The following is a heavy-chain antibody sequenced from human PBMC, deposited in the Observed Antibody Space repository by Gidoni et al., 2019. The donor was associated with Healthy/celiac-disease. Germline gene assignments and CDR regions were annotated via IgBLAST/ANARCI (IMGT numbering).Heavy chain of an antibody. J-gene: IGHJ3*02. CDR1: GFTFSSYS. CDR3: ASYYYDSSGYSYNAFDI. V-gene: IGHV3-21*01. D-gene: IGHD3-22*01. Sequence: EVQLVESGGGLVKPGGSLRLSCAASGFTFSSYSMNWARQAPGKGLEWVSSISSSSSYIYYADSVKGRFTISRDNAKNSLYLQMNSLRAEDTAVYYCASYYYDSSGYSYNAFDIWGQGTMVTVSS. CDR2: ISSSSSYI.